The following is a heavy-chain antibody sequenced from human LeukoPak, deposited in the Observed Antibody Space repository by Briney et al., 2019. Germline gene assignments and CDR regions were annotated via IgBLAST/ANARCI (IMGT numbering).Heavy chain of an antibody. V-gene: IGHV1-69*01. D-gene: IGHD6-13*01. Sequence: SVTVSCTASGGTFSSYAISWVRQAPGQGLEWMGGIIPIFGTANYAQKFQGRVTITADESTGTAYMELSSLRSQDTAVYYCARGYSSSWPILDYYGMDVWGQGTTVTVSS. CDR3: ARGYSSSWPILDYYGMDV. CDR2: IIPIFGTA. J-gene: IGHJ6*02. CDR1: GGTFSSYA.